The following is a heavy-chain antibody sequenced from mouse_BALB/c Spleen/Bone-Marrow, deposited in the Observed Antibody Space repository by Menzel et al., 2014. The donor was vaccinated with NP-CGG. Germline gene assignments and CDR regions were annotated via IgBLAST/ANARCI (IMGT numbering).Heavy chain of an antibody. CDR3: TRSNYGYWYFDV. V-gene: IGHV1S81*02. J-gene: IGHJ1*01. D-gene: IGHD1-1*01. CDR1: GYSSTRYY. Sequence: VKLQESGAELVKPGASVKLSCKASGYSSTRYYMYWVKQRPGQGLEWIGEINPSNGGTNFNEKFKSKATLTVDKSSSTAYMQVSSLTSEDSAVYYCTRSNYGYWYFDVWGAGTTVTVSS. CDR2: INPSNGGT.